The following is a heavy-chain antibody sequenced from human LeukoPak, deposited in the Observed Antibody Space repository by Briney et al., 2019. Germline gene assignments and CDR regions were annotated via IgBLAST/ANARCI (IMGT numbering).Heavy chain of an antibody. D-gene: IGHD3-22*01. CDR2: ISPNSGVT. CDR1: GYTFTASY. CDR3: LSRRSGYYRDAFDI. J-gene: IGHJ3*02. V-gene: IGHV1-2*06. Sequence: ASVKVSCKASGYTFTASYINWVRQAPGQGLEWMGRISPNSGVTYFPPKLQGRVTMTRDTSINTAYMELSRLTSDDTAVYFCLSRRSGYYRDAFDIWGQGTMVIVSS.